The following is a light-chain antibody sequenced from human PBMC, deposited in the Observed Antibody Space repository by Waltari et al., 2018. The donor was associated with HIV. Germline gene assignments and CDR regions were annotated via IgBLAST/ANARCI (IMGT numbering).Light chain of an antibody. J-gene: IGKJ2*01. CDR1: QTISSN. CDR2: AAS. CDR3: QQYSHWPLMYN. Sequence: EIVMTQSPATLSVSPGERATLSCRASQTISSNLAWYQHKPGQSPRLLIYAASTRATGIPARFSASGSGKEFTLTISSLQSEDFAVYYCQQYSHWPLMYNFGQGTKLEIK. V-gene: IGKV3-15*01.